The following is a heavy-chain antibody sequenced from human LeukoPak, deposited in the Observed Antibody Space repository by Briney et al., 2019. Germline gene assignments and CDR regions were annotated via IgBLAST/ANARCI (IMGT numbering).Heavy chain of an antibody. V-gene: IGHV3-48*01. CDR3: ARGNWAFDY. Sequence: GGSLRLSCAASGFTFSSYSMNWVRQAPGKGLEWVSYISSSSGTIYYADSVRGRFTISRDNAKNSLYLQMNCLRGEDTAVYYCARGNWAFDYWGQGTLVTVSS. D-gene: IGHD7-27*01. CDR1: GFTFSSYS. J-gene: IGHJ4*02. CDR2: ISSSSGTI.